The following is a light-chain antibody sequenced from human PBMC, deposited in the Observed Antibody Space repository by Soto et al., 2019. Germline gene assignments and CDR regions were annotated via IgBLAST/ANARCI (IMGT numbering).Light chain of an antibody. CDR2: GAS. V-gene: IGKV3-15*01. Sequence: EIVMTQSPATLSVSPGERATLSCRAGQSVSSNLAWYQQKPGQAPRLLIYGASTRATGIPARFSGSGSGTAFTLTVSSVLSEDVAVDYSQQYNNWPPWTFGQGTKLEIK. CDR1: QSVSSN. J-gene: IGKJ2*02. CDR3: QQYNNWPPWT.